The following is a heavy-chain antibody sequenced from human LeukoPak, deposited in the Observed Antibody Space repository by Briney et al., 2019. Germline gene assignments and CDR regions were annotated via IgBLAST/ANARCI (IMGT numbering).Heavy chain of an antibody. D-gene: IGHD4-23*01. V-gene: IGHV4-34*01. CDR2: INHSGST. J-gene: IGHJ3*02. CDR3: ARGRGGNSHAFDI. CDR1: GGSFSGYY. Sequence: SETLSLTCAVYGGSFSGYYWSWIRQPPGKGLEWIGEINHSGSTNYNPSLKSRVTISVDTSKNQFSLKLSSVTAADTAVYYCARGRGGNSHAFDIWGQGTMVTVSS.